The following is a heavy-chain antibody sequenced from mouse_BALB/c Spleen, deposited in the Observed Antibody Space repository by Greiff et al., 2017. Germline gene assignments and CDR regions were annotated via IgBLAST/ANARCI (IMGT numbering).Heavy chain of an antibody. CDR1: GYTFTSYV. Sequence: VQLKQSGPELVKPGASVKMSCKASGYTFTSYVMHWVKQKPGQGLEWIGYINPYNDGTKYNEKFKGKATLTSDKSSSTAYMELSSLTSEDSAVYYCARSHSYYDGYYWFAYWGQGTLVTVSA. D-gene: IGHD2-3*01. J-gene: IGHJ3*01. CDR3: ARSHSYYDGYYWFAY. V-gene: IGHV1-14*01. CDR2: INPYNDGT.